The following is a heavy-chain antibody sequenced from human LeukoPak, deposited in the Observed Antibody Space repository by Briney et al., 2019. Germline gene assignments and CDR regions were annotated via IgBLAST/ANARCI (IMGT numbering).Heavy chain of an antibody. CDR2: MRQDGSEK. D-gene: IGHD3-22*01. CDR3: ARESGSYYYDSSASAIDY. Sequence: PGRSLRLSCAASGFTFSTYWMTWVRQAPGKGLEWVANMRQDGSEKYYVDSVKGRFTISRDNAKNSLYLQMNSLRVEDTAVYYCARESGSYYYDSSASAIDYWGQGTLVTVSS. CDR1: GFTFSTYW. V-gene: IGHV3-7*01. J-gene: IGHJ4*02.